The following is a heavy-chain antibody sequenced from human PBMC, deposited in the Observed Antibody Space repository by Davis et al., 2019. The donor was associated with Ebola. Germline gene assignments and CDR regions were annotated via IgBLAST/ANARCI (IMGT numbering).Heavy chain of an antibody. Sequence: GESLKISCAASGFTFSSYSMNWVRQAPGKGLEWVSSISSSSSYIYYADSAKGRFTISRDNSKNTLYLQMNSLRAEDTAVYYCAKDRAAVADWYFDLWGRGTLVTVSS. V-gene: IGHV3-21*04. CDR1: GFTFSSYS. CDR3: AKDRAAVADWYFDL. J-gene: IGHJ2*01. D-gene: IGHD6-19*01. CDR2: ISSSSSYI.